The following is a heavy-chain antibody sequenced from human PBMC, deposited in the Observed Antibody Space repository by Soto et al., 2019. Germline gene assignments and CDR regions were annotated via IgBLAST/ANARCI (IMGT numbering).Heavy chain of an antibody. Sequence: GGSLRLSCAASGFTFKNFNMYWLRQAPGTGLEWLALISYDGVHHYYAESVKGRFTISRDNSKNSLYLQMNSLRVEDTAVYYCAKGAPGDYYDSSGLDAFDIWGQGTLVTVSS. J-gene: IGHJ3*02. CDR1: GFTFKNFN. D-gene: IGHD3-22*01. CDR3: AKGAPGDYYDSSGLDAFDI. V-gene: IGHV3-30*18. CDR2: ISYDGVHH.